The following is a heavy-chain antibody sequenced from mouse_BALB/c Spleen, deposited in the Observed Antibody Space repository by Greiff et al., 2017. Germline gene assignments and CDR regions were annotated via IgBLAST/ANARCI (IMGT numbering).Heavy chain of an antibody. J-gene: IGHJ2*01. Sequence: VQLQQSGAELVKPGASVKLSCTASGFNIKDTYMHWVKQRPEQGLEWIGMIDPANGNTKYDPKFQGKATITADTSSNTAYLQLSSLTSEDTAVYYCANYDYDGEDYWGQGTTLTVSS. V-gene: IGHV14-3*02. CDR3: ANYDYDGEDY. CDR2: IDPANGNT. D-gene: IGHD2-4*01. CDR1: GFNIKDTY.